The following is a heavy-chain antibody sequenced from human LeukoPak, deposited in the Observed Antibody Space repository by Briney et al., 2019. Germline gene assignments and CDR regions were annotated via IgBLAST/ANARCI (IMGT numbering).Heavy chain of an antibody. J-gene: IGHJ3*02. CDR2: ISWKTGGI. Sequence: GGSLRLSCAASGFTFDNYAMHWVRQAPGKGLEWVSGISWKTGGIGYADSVKGRFTISRDNAKNSLYLQMNSLRAEDMALYYCAKDEFVASAFTGAFDTWGQGTMVTVSS. V-gene: IGHV3-9*03. CDR1: GFTFDNYA. CDR3: AKDEFVASAFTGAFDT. D-gene: IGHD2-8*02.